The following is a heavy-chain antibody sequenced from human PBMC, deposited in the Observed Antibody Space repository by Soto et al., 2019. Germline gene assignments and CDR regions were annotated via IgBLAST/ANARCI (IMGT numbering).Heavy chain of an antibody. V-gene: IGHV3-23*01. Sequence: GGSLRLSCAASGFTFSSYAMSWVRQAPGKGLEWVSAISGSGGSTYYADSVKGRFTISRDNSKNTLYLQMNSLRAEDTAVYYCAKVVNDIAAQINWFDPWGQGTLVTVSS. CDR2: ISGSGGST. D-gene: IGHD6-6*01. CDR3: AKVVNDIAAQINWFDP. J-gene: IGHJ5*02. CDR1: GFTFSSYA.